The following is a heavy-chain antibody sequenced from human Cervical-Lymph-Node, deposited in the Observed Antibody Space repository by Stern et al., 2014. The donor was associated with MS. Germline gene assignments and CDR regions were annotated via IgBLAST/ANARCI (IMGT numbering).Heavy chain of an antibody. D-gene: IGHD3-9*01. V-gene: IGHV1-24*01. CDR3: ATDHPPLHYDTLTF. CDR1: GNNLNKLY. J-gene: IGHJ4*02. Sequence: VQLVQSGTEVKKPGASVKVSCKVSGNNLNKLYLHWVRQAPGKGLEWMGGFDPDEGEIIYAQKFQGRVTMTEDTSTDTANMELSGLRSEDTAVYYCATDHPPLHYDTLTFWGQGTLVTVSS. CDR2: FDPDEGEI.